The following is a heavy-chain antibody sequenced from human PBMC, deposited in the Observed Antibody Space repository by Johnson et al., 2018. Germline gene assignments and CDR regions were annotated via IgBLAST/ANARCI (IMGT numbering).Heavy chain of an antibody. D-gene: IGHD3-10*01. CDR3: ARDPGYYVSANYLYGLDV. CDR1: GDSLSNDG. V-gene: IGHV1-69*01. CDR2: ISPMFGTP. J-gene: IGHJ6*01. Sequence: VQLVESGAEVKKPGSSVKLSCKASGDSLSNDGINWLRQAPGQGREWMGGISPMFGTPNYAQRFQGRVTLTADESTITAYRELTSLTSEDPAVYYCARDPGYYVSANYLYGLDVWGQGTTVTVSS.